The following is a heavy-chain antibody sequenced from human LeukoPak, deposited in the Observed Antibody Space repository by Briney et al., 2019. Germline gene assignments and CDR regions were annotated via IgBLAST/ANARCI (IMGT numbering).Heavy chain of an antibody. CDR2: ISSNGSTI. Sequence: PGGCLRLAFSTPGFPLVDYAISSFRQAPGRGVGNDSYISSNGSTIYYAGSVKGRFTISRDNAKNSLYLQMNSLRAEDTAVYYCARDPSRAGGGWCDPWGQGTLVTVSS. V-gene: IGHV3-48*03. CDR1: GFPLVDYA. CDR3: ARDPSRAGGGWCDP. J-gene: IGHJ5*02. D-gene: IGHD3-16*01.